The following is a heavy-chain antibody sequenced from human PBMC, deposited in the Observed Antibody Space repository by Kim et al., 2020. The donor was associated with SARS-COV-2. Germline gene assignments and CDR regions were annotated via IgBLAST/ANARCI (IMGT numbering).Heavy chain of an antibody. CDR1: GFTFSSYA. CDR3: AKDLSILTGYLAHYYYYYGMDV. Sequence: GGSLRLYCAASGFTFSSYAMSWVRQDPGKGLEWVSALSGRGGSPYSADSVKGRFPISRDNSKNTLYLQGNSLRAEDTAVYYCAKDLSILTGYLAHYYYYYGMDVWGQWTAVTVSS. J-gene: IGHJ6*02. D-gene: IGHD3-9*01. V-gene: IGHV3-23*01. CDR2: LSGRGGSP.